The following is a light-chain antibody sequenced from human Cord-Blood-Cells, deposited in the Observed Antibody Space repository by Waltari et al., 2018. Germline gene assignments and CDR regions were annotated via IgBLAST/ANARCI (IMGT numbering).Light chain of an antibody. J-gene: IGKJ4*01. CDR2: AAS. CDR1: QSISSY. CDR3: QQSYSTPLT. Sequence: DIQLTQYPPSLSEPVGVRVTINCRASQSISSYLNWYQQKPGKAPKLLIYAASSLQSGVPSRFSGSGSGTDFTLTISSLQPEDFATYYCQQSYSTPLTFGGGTKVEIK. V-gene: IGKV1-39*01.